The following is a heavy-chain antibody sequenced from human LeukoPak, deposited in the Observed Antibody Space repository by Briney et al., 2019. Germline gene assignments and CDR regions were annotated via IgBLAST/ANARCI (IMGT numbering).Heavy chain of an antibody. V-gene: IGHV3-11*05. CDR3: ARDLKGSAWYVDY. CDR1: GFTFSDYY. Sequence: VGSLRLSCAASGFTFSDYYMSWIRQAPGKGLEWLSYISSSSSYTNYADSVKGRFTISRDNAKNSLYLQLNSLRAEDTAVYYCARDLKGSAWYVDYWDQGTLVTVSS. J-gene: IGHJ4*02. CDR2: ISSSSSYT. D-gene: IGHD6-19*01.